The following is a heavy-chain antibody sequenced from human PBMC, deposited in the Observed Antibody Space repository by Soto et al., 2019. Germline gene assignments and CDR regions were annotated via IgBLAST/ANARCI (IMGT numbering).Heavy chain of an antibody. CDR3: ALALGPTTGLDY. D-gene: IGHD1-26*01. J-gene: IGHJ4*02. V-gene: IGHV4-31*02. CDR2: IFNSGTT. CDR1: GASTVSHYH. Sequence: QVQLQESGPGLVKPSQTLSLTCSVSGASTVSHYHWTWIRQPPGKGLEWMGYIFNSGTTFYNPSPTGRLAIPMDTSGNHLSLELMSVTAADTAVYYCALALGPTTGLDYLGQGTLVTVS.